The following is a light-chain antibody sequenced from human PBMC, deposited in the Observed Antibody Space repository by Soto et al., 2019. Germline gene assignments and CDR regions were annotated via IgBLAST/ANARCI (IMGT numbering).Light chain of an antibody. CDR3: QQYNNLPLT. CDR1: QRVSSN. J-gene: IGKJ4*01. CDR2: GAS. Sequence: EIVMTQSPATLSVSPGGRATLSCRASQRVSSNLAWYQQKPGQAPRLLIYGASTRATGFPARFSGSVSGTEFTLTISSLQSEDFAVYYSQQYNNLPLTVGGGTRVEIK. V-gene: IGKV3-15*01.